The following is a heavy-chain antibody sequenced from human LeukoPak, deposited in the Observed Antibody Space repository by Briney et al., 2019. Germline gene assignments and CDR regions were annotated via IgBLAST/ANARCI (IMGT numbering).Heavy chain of an antibody. D-gene: IGHD6-6*01. CDR3: ARAFVVPYYYYGMDV. V-gene: IGHV1-18*01. CDR2: ISAYNGNT. Sequence: ASVKVSCKASGYTFTSFAISWVRQAPGQGLEWMGWISAYNGNTNYAQKLQGRVTMTTDTSTTTAHMELRSLTSDDTAVYYCARAFVVPYYYYGMDVWGQGTTVTVSS. CDR1: GYTFTSFA. J-gene: IGHJ6*02.